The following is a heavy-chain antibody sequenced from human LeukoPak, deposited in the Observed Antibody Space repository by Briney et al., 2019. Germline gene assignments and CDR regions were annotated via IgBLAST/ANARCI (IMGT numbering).Heavy chain of an antibody. CDR3: ARDWVARGGDYMDV. CDR1: GFTFSSYW. CDR2: ISNSETTM. D-gene: IGHD2-15*01. Sequence: PGGSLRLSCAASGFTFSSYWMSWVRQAPGKGLEWVSFISNSETTMYYADSVEGRSTISRDNVKNSVYLQMNNLRAEDTAVYYCARDWVARGGDYMDVWGKGTTVTISS. J-gene: IGHJ6*03. V-gene: IGHV3-48*04.